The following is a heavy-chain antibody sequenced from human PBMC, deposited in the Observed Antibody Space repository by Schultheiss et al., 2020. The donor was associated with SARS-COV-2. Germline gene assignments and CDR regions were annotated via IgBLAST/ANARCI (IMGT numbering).Heavy chain of an antibody. Sequence: GESLKISCAASGFVFWNYAMYWVRQAPGKGLEYVSAIGREEGSPYYAESVKGRFTISRDNSKNTLYLQMNSLRAEDTAVYYCAIIIVVGTRGFDSWGQGTLVTVSS. CDR3: AIIIVVGTRGFDS. D-gene: IGHD3-22*01. CDR2: IGREEGSP. CDR1: GFVFWNYA. J-gene: IGHJ4*02. V-gene: IGHV3-64*04.